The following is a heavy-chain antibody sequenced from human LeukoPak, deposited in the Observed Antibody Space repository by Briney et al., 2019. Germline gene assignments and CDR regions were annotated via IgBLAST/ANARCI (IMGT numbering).Heavy chain of an antibody. Sequence: SETLSLTCTVSGYSISSGYYWGWIRQPPGKGLEWIESIYHSGSTYYNPSLKSRVTISMDTSKDQFSLKLRSVTAADTAVYYCARGKSRGSHIDYWGQGTLVTVSS. CDR1: GYSISSGYY. D-gene: IGHD1-26*01. CDR2: IYHSGST. J-gene: IGHJ4*02. V-gene: IGHV4-38-2*02. CDR3: ARGKSRGSHIDY.